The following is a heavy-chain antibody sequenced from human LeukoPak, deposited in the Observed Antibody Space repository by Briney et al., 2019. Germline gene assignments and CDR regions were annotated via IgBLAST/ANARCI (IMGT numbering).Heavy chain of an antibody. Sequence: PSETLSLTCAVYGGSFSGYYWSWIRQPPGKGLEWIGEINHSGSTNYNLSLKSRVTISVDTSKNQFSLKLSSVTAADTAVYYCARDCSGGSCLGAFDIWGQGTMVTVSS. D-gene: IGHD2-15*01. V-gene: IGHV4-34*01. J-gene: IGHJ3*02. CDR3: ARDCSGGSCLGAFDI. CDR1: GGSFSGYY. CDR2: INHSGST.